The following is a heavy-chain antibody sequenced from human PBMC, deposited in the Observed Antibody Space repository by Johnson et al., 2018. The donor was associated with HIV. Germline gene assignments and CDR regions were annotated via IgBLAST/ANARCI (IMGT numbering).Heavy chain of an antibody. CDR2: IRYDGSNK. CDR3: ARDSQWELRPDAFDI. Sequence: VQLVESGGGVVQPGRSLRLSCAASGFTFSSYAMHWVRQAPGKGLEWVAFIRYDGSNKYYADSVKGRFTISRDNAKNSLYLQMNSLRAEDTAVYYCARDSQWELRPDAFDIWGQGTMVTVSS. J-gene: IGHJ3*02. D-gene: IGHD1-26*01. V-gene: IGHV3-33*01. CDR1: GFTFSSYA.